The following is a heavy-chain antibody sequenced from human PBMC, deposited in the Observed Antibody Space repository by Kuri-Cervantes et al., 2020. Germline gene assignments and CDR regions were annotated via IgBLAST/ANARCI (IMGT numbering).Heavy chain of an antibody. V-gene: IGHV1-2*02. CDR2: INPNSGGT. Sequence: ASVKVSCKASGYTFTGYYMHWVRQAPGQGLEWMGWINPNSGGTNYAQKFQDRVTMTRDTSTSTVYMELSGLRSEDTAVYYCARDKPYTDYWGQGTLVTVSS. CDR3: ARDKPYTDY. D-gene: IGHD4-11*01. CDR1: GYTFTGYY. J-gene: IGHJ4*02.